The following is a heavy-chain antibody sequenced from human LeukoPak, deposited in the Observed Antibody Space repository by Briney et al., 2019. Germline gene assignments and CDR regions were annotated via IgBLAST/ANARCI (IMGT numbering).Heavy chain of an antibody. CDR3: ARAESVDTAMVDY. Sequence: PGRSLRLSCAASGFTFSSYAMHWVRQAPGKGLEWVAVISYDGSNKYYADSVKGRFTISRDNSKNTLYLQMNSLRAEDTAVYYCARAESVDTAMVDYWGQGTLVTVSS. CDR2: ISYDGSNK. V-gene: IGHV3-30-3*01. J-gene: IGHJ4*02. CDR1: GFTFSSYA. D-gene: IGHD5-18*01.